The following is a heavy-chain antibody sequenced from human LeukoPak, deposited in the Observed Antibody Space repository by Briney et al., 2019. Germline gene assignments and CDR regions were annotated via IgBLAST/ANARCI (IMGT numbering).Heavy chain of an antibody. D-gene: IGHD3-3*01. J-gene: IGHJ4*02. Sequence: GGSLRLSCVASGFTFSDSSMSWVRQAPGKGLEWLANVKRGEGDKFYLESVMGRFTISRDNGNNSLLLQLTRLRVEDTAVYYCARGGLFGTLDYWGQGARVTVS. CDR2: VKRGEGDK. CDR3: ARGGLFGTLDY. CDR1: GFTFSDSS. V-gene: IGHV3-7*01.